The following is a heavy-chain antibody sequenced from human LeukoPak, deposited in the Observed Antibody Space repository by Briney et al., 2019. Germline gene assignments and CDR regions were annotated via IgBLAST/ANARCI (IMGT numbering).Heavy chain of an antibody. Sequence: GGSLRLSCAASGFTVSSNYMSWVRQAPGKGLEWVSIVVVVYNAGSVKGRFTISRDNSKSTLYLQMNSLRAEDTAAYYCATVSRSSWRAFDFWGQGTMVIVSS. CDR3: ATVSRSSWRAFDF. D-gene: IGHD2-2*01. CDR1: GFTVSSNY. CDR2: VVVV. J-gene: IGHJ3*01. V-gene: IGHV3-53*01.